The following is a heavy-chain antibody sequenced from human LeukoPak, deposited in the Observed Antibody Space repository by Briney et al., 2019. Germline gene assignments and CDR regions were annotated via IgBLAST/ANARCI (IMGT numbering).Heavy chain of an antibody. CDR3: ARDSGSYTLGGY. D-gene: IGHD1-26*01. V-gene: IGHV1-46*01. CDR1: GYTFTSYH. Sequence: ASVKASCKASGYTFTSYHMHWVRQAPGQGLEWMGIINPSGGRTSNAQKFQGRVTMTRDTSTSTVYMELSSLRSEDTVVYYCARDSGSYTLGGYWGQGTLVTVSS. CDR2: INPSGGRT. J-gene: IGHJ4*02.